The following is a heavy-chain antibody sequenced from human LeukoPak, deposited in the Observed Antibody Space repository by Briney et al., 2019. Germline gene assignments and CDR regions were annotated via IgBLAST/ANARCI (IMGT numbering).Heavy chain of an antibody. CDR1: GGSISSGRYY. V-gene: IGHV4-61*02. CDR3: AAIGYFDWLSLDY. D-gene: IGHD3-9*01. Sequence: SETLSLTCTVSGGSISSGRYYWSWIRQPAGRGLEWIGRIYTSGGTNYNPSLKSRATISVDTSKNQFSLKLSSVTAADTAVYYRAAIGYFDWLSLDYWGQGTLVTVSS. CDR2: IYTSGGT. J-gene: IGHJ4*02.